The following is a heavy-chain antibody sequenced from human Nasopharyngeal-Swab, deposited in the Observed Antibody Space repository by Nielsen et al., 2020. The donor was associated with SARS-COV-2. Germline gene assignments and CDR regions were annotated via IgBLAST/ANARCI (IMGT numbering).Heavy chain of an antibody. CDR2: IIPIFGTA. D-gene: IGHD6-6*01. CDR3: TTQLGDAFDI. Sequence: SVQVSCKASGGTFSSYAISWVQQAPGQGLEWMGGIIPIFGTANYAQKFQGRVTITADESTSTTYMELSSLRSEDTAVYYCTTQLGDAFDIWGQGTMVTVSS. CDR1: GGTFSSYA. V-gene: IGHV1-69*13. J-gene: IGHJ3*02.